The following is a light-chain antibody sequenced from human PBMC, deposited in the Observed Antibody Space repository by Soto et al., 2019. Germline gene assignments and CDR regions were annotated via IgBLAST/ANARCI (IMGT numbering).Light chain of an antibody. CDR1: SSDVGGYNY. Sequence: QSALTQPASVSGSPGQSITISCTGTSSDVGGYNYVSWYQQHPGKAPKLMIYEVRNRPSGVSNRFSGSKSGNTASLTISGLQAEDEADYYCSSYTRNSTLVFGGGTKVTVL. CDR3: SSYTRNSTLV. V-gene: IGLV2-14*01. J-gene: IGLJ2*01. CDR2: EVR.